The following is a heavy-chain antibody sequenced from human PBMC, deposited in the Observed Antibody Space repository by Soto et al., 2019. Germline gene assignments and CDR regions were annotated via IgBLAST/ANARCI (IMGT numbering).Heavy chain of an antibody. J-gene: IGHJ3*02. D-gene: IGHD3-9*01. CDR2: MNPNSGNT. CDR3: ARGTLYYDILTGYYVVSAFDI. V-gene: IGHV1-8*01. CDR1: GYTFTSYD. Sequence: QVQLVQSGAEVKKPGASVKVSCKASGYTFTSYDINWVRQATGQGLEWMGWMNPNSGNTGYAQKFQGRVTMTRNTSTSTAYMELSSLRSEDTAVYYCARGTLYYDILTGYYVVSAFDIWGQGTMVTVSS.